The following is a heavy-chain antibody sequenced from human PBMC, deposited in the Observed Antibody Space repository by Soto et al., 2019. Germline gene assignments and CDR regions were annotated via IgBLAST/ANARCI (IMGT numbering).Heavy chain of an antibody. CDR1: GFTFSSFG. CDR3: AKDGRIAVAATGWLDP. Sequence: QERLVESGGGVVQPGRSLRLSCATSGFTFSSFGMQWVRQAPGKGLEWVAVISYDGNKIFYAGSVKGRFNISRDDSKHTVYLEMSSLRPEDTAVYYCAKDGRIAVAATGWLDPWGQGTLVTVSS. V-gene: IGHV3-30*18. D-gene: IGHD6-19*01. J-gene: IGHJ5*02. CDR2: ISYDGNKI.